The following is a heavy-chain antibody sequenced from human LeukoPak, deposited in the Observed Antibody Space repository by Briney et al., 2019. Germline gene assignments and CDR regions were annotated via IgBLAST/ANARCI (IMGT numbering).Heavy chain of an antibody. CDR2: IYPGDSDT. D-gene: IGHD1-26*01. CDR3: ARHKRIVGVPQNYYYGMDV. J-gene: IGHJ6*02. CDR1: GYSFTSYW. Sequence: GESLKISCKGSGYSFTSYWIGWVRQMPGKGLEWMGIIYPGDSDTRYSPSFQGQVTISADKSISTAYLQWSSLKASDTAMYYCARHKRIVGVPQNYYYGMDVWGQGTTVTVSS. V-gene: IGHV5-51*01.